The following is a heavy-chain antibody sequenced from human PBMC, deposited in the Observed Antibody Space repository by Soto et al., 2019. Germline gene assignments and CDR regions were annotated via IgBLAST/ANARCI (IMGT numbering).Heavy chain of an antibody. CDR1: GYTFTSFA. CDR2: INAGNGDT. D-gene: IGHD5-12*01. V-gene: IGHV1-3*05. CDR3: ARMDIVATIGGAGGDYFDY. J-gene: IGHJ4*02. Sequence: QVQLVQSGAEEKKPGASVKVSCKASGYTFTSFAMHWVRQVPGQRLEWMGWINAGNGDTKYSQKFQGRVTITTDTSASTAYMELSSLRSEDTAVYYCARMDIVATIGGAGGDYFDYWGQGTLVTVSS.